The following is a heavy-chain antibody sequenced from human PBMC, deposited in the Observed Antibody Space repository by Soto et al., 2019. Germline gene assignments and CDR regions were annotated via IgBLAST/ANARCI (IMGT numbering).Heavy chain of an antibody. CDR2: FDPEDGET. CDR1: GYTLTEVS. J-gene: IGHJ4*02. V-gene: IGHV1-24*01. CDR3: VTADADFDY. Sequence: QVQLVQSGAEVKKPGASVKVSCKVSGYTLTEVSMHWVRQAPGKGLEWMGGFDPEDGETVYAQKFQGRLTMTEDTSMETAYMQLTSLTSEDTAVYFCVTADADFDYWGQGTRVTVSS.